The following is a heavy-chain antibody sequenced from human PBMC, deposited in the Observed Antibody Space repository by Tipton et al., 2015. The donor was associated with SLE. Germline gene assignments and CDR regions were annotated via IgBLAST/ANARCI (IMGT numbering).Heavy chain of an antibody. CDR1: GFSISSGFN. Sequence: TLSLTCTVSGFSISSGFNWGWIRQPPGKGLEWIGIIYHTGTTNYSPSLQRRVAISVDTSKNQFSLNLKSMTAADTAVYYCARDFGNVGRFDSRGQGTLVTVSS. CDR2: IYHTGTT. CDR3: ARDFGNVGRFDS. D-gene: IGHD3-10*01. V-gene: IGHV4-38-2*02. J-gene: IGHJ5*01.